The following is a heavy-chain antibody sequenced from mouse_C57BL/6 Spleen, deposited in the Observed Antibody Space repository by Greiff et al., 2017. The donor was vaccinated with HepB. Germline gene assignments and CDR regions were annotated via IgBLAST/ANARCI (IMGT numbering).Heavy chain of an antibody. CDR1: GFTFSDYG. Sequence: EVKVVESGGGLVKPGGSLKLSCAASGFTFSDYGMHWVRQAPEKGLEWVAYISSGSSTIYYADTVKGRFTISRDNAKNTLFLQMTSLRSEDTAMYYCARINWDEYYFDYWGQGTTLTVSS. D-gene: IGHD4-1*02. CDR3: ARINWDEYYFDY. V-gene: IGHV5-17*01. J-gene: IGHJ2*01. CDR2: ISSGSSTI.